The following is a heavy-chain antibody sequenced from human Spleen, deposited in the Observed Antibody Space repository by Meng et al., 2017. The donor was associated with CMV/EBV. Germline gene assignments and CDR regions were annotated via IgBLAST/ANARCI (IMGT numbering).Heavy chain of an antibody. CDR2: IYSGGSST. J-gene: IGHJ4*02. CDR1: GFTFSSYA. Sequence: GESLKISCAASGFTFSSYAMSWVRQAPGKGLEWVSVIYSGGSSTYYADSVKGRFTISRDNSKNTLYLQMNSLRAEDTAVYYCAKGEPLTWYYYDSSGYGDYFDYWGQGTLVTVSS. V-gene: IGHV3-23*03. D-gene: IGHD3-22*01. CDR3: AKGEPLTWYYYDSSGYGDYFDY.